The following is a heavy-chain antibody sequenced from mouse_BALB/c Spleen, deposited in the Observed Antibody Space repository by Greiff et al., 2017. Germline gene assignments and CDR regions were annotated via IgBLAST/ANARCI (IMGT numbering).Heavy chain of an antibody. J-gene: IGHJ3*01. V-gene: IGHV1-7*01. CDR1: GYTFTSYW. CDR2: INPSTGYT. CDR3: ARFRCAY. Sequence: VKLMESGAELAKPGASVKMSCKASGYTFTSYWMHWVKQRPGQGLEWIGYINPSTGYTEYNQKFKDKATLTADKSSSTAYMQLSSLTSEDSAVYYCARFRCAYWGQGTLVTVSA.